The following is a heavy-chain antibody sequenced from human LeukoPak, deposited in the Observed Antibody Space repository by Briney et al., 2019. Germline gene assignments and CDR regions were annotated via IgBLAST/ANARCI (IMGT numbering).Heavy chain of an antibody. D-gene: IGHD3-16*02. CDR1: GGSISSGGYS. CDR3: ARGGYVCGSYRPFDY. Sequence: PSETLSLTCAVSGGSISSGGYSWSWIRQPPGKGLEWIGYIYHSGSTYYNPSLKSRVTISVDRSKNQFSLKLSSVTAADTAVYYCARGGYVCGSYRPFDYWGQGTLVTVSS. CDR2: IYHSGST. J-gene: IGHJ4*02. V-gene: IGHV4-30-2*01.